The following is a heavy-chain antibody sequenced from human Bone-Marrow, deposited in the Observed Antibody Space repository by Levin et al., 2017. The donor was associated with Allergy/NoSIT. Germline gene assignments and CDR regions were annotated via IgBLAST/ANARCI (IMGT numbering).Heavy chain of an antibody. CDR3: ARIGYTSGWFGTFDV. D-gene: IGHD6-19*01. Sequence: SETLSLTCIVSGGSISTTSYYWGWVRQSPGKGLEWLGSVVYGGRTYSNPSLQSRLTISEDTSKNHFSLNLTSVTAADTGLYYCARIGYTSGWFGTFDVWGQGTMVTVSS. CDR1: GGSISTTSYY. V-gene: IGHV4-39*02. J-gene: IGHJ3*01. CDR2: VVYGGRT.